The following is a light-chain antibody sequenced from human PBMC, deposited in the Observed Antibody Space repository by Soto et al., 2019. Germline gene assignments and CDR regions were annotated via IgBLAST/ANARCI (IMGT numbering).Light chain of an antibody. CDR1: NSDVGGYNY. V-gene: IGLV2-14*01. CDR2: EVS. Sequence: QSALTQPASVSGSPGQSITISCTGTNSDVGGYNYVSWYQQHPGKAPELMIYEVSHRPSGVSNRFSGSKSDNTASLTISGLQAEDEDDYYCSSYTSISTLYVFGTGTKV. J-gene: IGLJ1*01. CDR3: SSYTSISTLYV.